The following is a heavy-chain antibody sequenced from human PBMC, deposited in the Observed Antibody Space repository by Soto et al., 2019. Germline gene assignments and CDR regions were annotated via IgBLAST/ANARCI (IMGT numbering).Heavy chain of an antibody. J-gene: IGHJ4*02. CDR3: ARQDIVVVPAAIRYYFDY. Sequence: QVQLQQWGAGLLKPSETLSLTCAVYGGSFSGYYWSWIRQPPGKGLEWIGEINHSGSTNYNPSLKSRVTISVDTSKNQFSLKLSSVTAADTAVYYCARQDIVVVPAAIRYYFDYWGQGTLVTVSS. CDR2: INHSGST. CDR1: GGSFSGYY. V-gene: IGHV4-34*01. D-gene: IGHD2-2*02.